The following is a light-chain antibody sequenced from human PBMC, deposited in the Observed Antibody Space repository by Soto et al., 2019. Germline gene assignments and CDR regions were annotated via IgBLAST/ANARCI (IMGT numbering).Light chain of an antibody. Sequence: QSVLTQPPSASGTPGQGVTISCSGSTSNIGSNYVYWYQQLPGTAPKLLIYRNNQRPSGVPDRFSGSKSGTSASLAISGLQAEDEADYYCQSYDSSLSGSVFGTGTKVTVL. CDR1: TSNIGSNY. J-gene: IGLJ1*01. V-gene: IGLV1-47*01. CDR3: QSYDSSLSGSV. CDR2: RNN.